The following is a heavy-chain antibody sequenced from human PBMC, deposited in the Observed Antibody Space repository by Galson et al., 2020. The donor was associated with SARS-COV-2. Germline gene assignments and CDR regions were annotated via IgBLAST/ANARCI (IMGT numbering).Heavy chain of an antibody. D-gene: IGHD3-22*01. CDR3: VKGYYYDSSGYYSIGFDY. Sequence: SCPASGFTFSSYAMHWVRQAPGKGLEYVSAISSNGGSTYYADTVKGRFTISRDNSKNTLYLQMSSLRAEDTAVYYCVKGYYYDSSGYYSIGFDYWGQGTLVTVSS. V-gene: IGHV3-64D*06. J-gene: IGHJ4*02. CDR1: GFTFSSYA. CDR2: ISSNGGST.